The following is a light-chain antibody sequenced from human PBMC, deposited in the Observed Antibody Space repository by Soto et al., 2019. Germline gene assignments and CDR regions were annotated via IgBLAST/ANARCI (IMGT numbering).Light chain of an antibody. V-gene: IGKV3-20*01. Sequence: EIVLTQSPGTLSLSPGERATLSCRASQSVSSSYLAWYQQKPGQAPRLLIYGASSRATGIPDRFSGSGSGTDFTLTISRLEPEDFAVYYCQQYGSSPRHWTFGQGTKVDIK. CDR3: QQYGSSPRHWT. CDR2: GAS. CDR1: QSVSSSY. J-gene: IGKJ1*01.